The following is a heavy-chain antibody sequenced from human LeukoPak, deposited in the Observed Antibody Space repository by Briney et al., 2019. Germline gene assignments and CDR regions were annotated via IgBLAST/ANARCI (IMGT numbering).Heavy chain of an antibody. D-gene: IGHD2-15*01. CDR3: ARVVGYDWYFDL. CDR1: GGSISSYY. Sequence: TSQTLSLTCTVSGGSISSYYWSWIRQPPGKGLGWIGYIYYSGSTNYTPSLKSRVTISVDTSKNQFSLQLSSVPAADTAVYYCARVVGYDWYFDLWGRGTLVTVAS. J-gene: IGHJ2*01. V-gene: IGHV4-59*08. CDR2: IYYSGST.